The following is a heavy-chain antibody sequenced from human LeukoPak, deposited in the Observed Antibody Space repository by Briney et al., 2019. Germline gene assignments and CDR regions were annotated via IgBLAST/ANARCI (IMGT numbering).Heavy chain of an antibody. D-gene: IGHD3-22*01. V-gene: IGHV3-23*01. CDR1: GFTFSSYA. Sequence: GGSLRLSCAASGFTFSSYAMSWVRQAPGKGLEWVSAISGSGGSTYYADSVKGRFTISRDNSKKTLYLQMNSLRAEDTAVYYCATQRPYYYDSSGPYDYWGQGTLVTVSS. CDR3: ATQRPYYYDSSGPYDY. J-gene: IGHJ4*02. CDR2: ISGSGGST.